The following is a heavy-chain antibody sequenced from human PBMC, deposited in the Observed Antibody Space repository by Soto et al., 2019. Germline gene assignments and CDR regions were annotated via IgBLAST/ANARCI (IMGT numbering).Heavy chain of an antibody. CDR3: ARGGISHWAYFYYMDV. Sequence: SETLSLTCVVSGGSLSDYFWSWIRQPPGMALEWIGEINHLGSINYNPSLKSRVTMSVDTSKNQFSLTLNSVTAADTAAYYCARGGISHWAYFYYMDVWDRGTTVTVSS. J-gene: IGHJ6*03. V-gene: IGHV4-34*01. CDR2: INHLGSI. D-gene: IGHD2-21*01. CDR1: GGSLSDYF.